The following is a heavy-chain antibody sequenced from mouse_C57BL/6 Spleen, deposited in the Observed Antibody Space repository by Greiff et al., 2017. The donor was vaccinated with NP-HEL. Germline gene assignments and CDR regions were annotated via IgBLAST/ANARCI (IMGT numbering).Heavy chain of an antibody. J-gene: IGHJ4*01. Sequence: QVQLQQSGPELVKPGASVKISCKASGYAFSSSWMNWVKQRPGKGLEWIGRIYPGDGDTNYNGKFKGKATLTADKSSSTAYMQLSSLTSEDSAVYFCARGGDYGHYAMDYWGQGTSVTVSS. CDR2: IYPGDGDT. V-gene: IGHV1-82*01. D-gene: IGHD2-4*01. CDR3: ARGGDYGHYAMDY. CDR1: GYAFSSSW.